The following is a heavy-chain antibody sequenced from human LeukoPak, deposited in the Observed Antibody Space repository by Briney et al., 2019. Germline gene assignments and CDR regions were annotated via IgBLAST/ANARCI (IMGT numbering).Heavy chain of an antibody. CDR1: GFTFSSYS. J-gene: IGHJ5*02. CDR2: ISTGSSYI. Sequence: GGSLRLSCAASGFTFSSYSMNWVRQAPGKGLEWVSSISTGSSYIYYTDSAKGRFTISRDNAKNSLYLQMNSLRAEDTAVYYCARGPRANHFNWFDPWGQGTLVTVSS. CDR3: ARGPRANHFNWFDP. V-gene: IGHV3-21*01. D-gene: IGHD1-26*01.